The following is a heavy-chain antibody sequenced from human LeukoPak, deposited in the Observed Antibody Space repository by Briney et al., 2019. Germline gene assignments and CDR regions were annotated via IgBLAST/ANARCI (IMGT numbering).Heavy chain of an antibody. V-gene: IGHV4-34*01. CDR3: ASRMYDFWSGYHPYYFVY. D-gene: IGHD3-3*01. CDR2: INHSGST. J-gene: IGHJ4*02. CDR1: GGSFSGYY. Sequence: SETLSLTCAVYGGSFSGYYWSWIRQPPGKGLEWIGEINHSGSTNYNPSLKSRVTISVDTSKNQFSLKLSSVTAADTAVYYCASRMYDFWSGYHPYYFVYWGQGTLVTVSS.